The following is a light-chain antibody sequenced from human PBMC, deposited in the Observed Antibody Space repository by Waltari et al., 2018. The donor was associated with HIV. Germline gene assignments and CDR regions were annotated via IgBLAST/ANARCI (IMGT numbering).Light chain of an antibody. CDR3: AAWDDSLSGWV. J-gene: IGLJ3*02. V-gene: IGLV1-47*01. CDR1: SSNIGINF. CDR2: KSS. Sequence: QSVLTQPPSASGTPGQRVTISCSGSSSNIGINFVSWYQHLPGTAPKVLIYKSSRRPSVVPDGFSGPKSATSASLAISGLRSEDEADYYCAAWDDSLSGWVFGGGTQLTVL.